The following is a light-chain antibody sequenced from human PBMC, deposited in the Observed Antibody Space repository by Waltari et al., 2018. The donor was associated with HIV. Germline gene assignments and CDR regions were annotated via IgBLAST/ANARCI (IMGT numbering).Light chain of an antibody. V-gene: IGLV2-23*02. CDR1: SSHVGSYTF. Sequence: QSALTQPASVSGFPGQSITISCTGSSSHVGSYTFVSWYQQHPGKAPKLLIYDVSKRPSGVSNRFSGSKSGNTASLTISGLQAEDEADYYCCSYAGSNTYLFGTGTEVTVL. CDR2: DVS. J-gene: IGLJ1*01. CDR3: CSYAGSNTYL.